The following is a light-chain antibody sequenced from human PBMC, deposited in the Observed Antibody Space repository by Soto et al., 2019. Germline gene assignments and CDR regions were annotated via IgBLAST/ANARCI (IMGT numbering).Light chain of an antibody. CDR2: GAS. CDR3: QQYGSSPPFT. CDR1: QSVSSRY. J-gene: IGKJ2*01. V-gene: IGKV3-20*01. Sequence: EIVLTQSPGTLSLSPGERATLSCRASQSVSSRYLAWYQQKPGQAPRLLIYGASNRATGIPDRFSGSGSGTDFTLTISRLEPEDFAAYFCQQYGSSPPFTFGQGTKVEIK.